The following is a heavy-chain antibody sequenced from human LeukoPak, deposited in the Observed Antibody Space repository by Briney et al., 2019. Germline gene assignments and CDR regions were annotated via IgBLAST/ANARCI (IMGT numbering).Heavy chain of an antibody. J-gene: IGHJ6*02. CDR1: GFTFSSYA. Sequence: PGGVLRLSCAASGFTFSSYAMSWVRQAPGKGLEWVANIKRDGSEKYYVDSVKGRFTISRDNAKNSLYLQMNSLRAEDTAVYYCARGISSGWYDRYLYYYYYGMDVWGQGTTVTVSS. CDR3: ARGISSGWYDRYLYYYYYGMDV. D-gene: IGHD6-19*01. V-gene: IGHV3-7*01. CDR2: IKRDGSEK.